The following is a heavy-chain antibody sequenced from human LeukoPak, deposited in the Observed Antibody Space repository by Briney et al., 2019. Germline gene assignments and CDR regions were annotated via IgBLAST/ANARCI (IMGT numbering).Heavy chain of an antibody. V-gene: IGHV3-7*01. Sequence: GGSLRLSCAASGFAFSRYLMTWVRQAPGKGLEWVANIKQDESDKYYVDSVKGRFAISRDNAKNSLYLQMNSLRVEDTAVYYCARDYYHYMDVWGKGTTVTVSS. CDR1: GFAFSRYL. J-gene: IGHJ6*03. CDR3: ARDYYHYMDV. CDR2: IKQDESDK.